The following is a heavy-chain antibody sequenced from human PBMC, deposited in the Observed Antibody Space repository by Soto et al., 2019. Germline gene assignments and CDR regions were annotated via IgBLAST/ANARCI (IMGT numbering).Heavy chain of an antibody. J-gene: IGHJ3*02. CDR2: ISSSGTYT. CDR1: GFTFSDYY. V-gene: IGHV3-11*06. D-gene: IGHD4-17*01. CDR3: ARVRGLLRSHDAFDI. Sequence: VGSLRLSCAASGFTFSDYYINWIRQAPGKGLEWVSYISSSGTYTNYADSVKGRFTISRDNAKNSLFLQMNSLRAEDTAVYYCARVRGLLRSHDAFDIWGQGTMVTVSS.